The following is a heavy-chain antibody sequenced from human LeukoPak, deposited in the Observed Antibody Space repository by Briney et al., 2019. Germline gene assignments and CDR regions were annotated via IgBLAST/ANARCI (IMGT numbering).Heavy chain of an antibody. J-gene: IGHJ4*02. CDR2: INPNSGGT. CDR1: GYTFTGYY. D-gene: IGHD3-9*01. Sequence: GASVKVSCKASGYTFTGYYMHWVRQAPGQGLEWMGWINPNSGGTNYAQKFQGRVTMTRDTSISTAYMELSRLRSDDTAVYYCARDTTYYDILTGYYYWGQGTLVTVSS. CDR3: ARDTTYYDILTGYYY. V-gene: IGHV1-2*02.